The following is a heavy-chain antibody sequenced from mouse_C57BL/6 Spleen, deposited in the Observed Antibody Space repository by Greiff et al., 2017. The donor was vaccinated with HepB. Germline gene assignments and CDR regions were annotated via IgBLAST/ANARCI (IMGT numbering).Heavy chain of an antibody. Sequence: VQLQQPGAELVKPGASVKLSCKASGYTFTSYWMHWVKQRPGQGLEWIGMIHPNSGSTNYNEKFKSKATLTVDKSSSTAYMQLSSLTSEDSAVYYCARIYYSNYVYWDFDVWGTGTTVTVSS. J-gene: IGHJ1*03. D-gene: IGHD2-5*01. CDR1: GYTFTSYW. CDR2: IHPNSGST. CDR3: ARIYYSNYVYWDFDV. V-gene: IGHV1-64*01.